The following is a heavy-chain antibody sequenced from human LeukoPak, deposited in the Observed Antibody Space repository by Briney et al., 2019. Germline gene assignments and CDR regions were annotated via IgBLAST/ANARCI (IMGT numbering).Heavy chain of an antibody. CDR2: IKQDGGEK. D-gene: IGHD5-24*01. V-gene: IGHV3-7*04. Sequence: GVSLRLSCAASGFTFSSYWMSWVRQAPGKGLEWVANIKQDGGEKYYVDSVKGQFTISRDNAKNSLYLQMNSLRPEDTAVYYCAGRGDGNLYYFDHWGQGTLVTASS. J-gene: IGHJ4*02. CDR1: GFTFSSYW. CDR3: AGRGDGNLYYFDH.